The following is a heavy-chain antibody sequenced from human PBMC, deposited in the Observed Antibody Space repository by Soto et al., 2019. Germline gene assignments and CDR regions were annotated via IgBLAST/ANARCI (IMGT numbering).Heavy chain of an antibody. CDR1: GYSFTTYW. V-gene: IGHV5-51*01. Sequence: EVQLVQSGAEVKKPGESLKISCKGSGYSFTTYWIGWVRQMPGKGLEGMVIIYPGDSDTRYSPSFQGQVTISADKSINTTYLQWSGLKASDTAIYYCARQASAGKNYYAMDVWGQGTTVTVSS. D-gene: IGHD6-13*01. CDR3: ARQASAGKNYYAMDV. CDR2: IYPGDSDT. J-gene: IGHJ6*02.